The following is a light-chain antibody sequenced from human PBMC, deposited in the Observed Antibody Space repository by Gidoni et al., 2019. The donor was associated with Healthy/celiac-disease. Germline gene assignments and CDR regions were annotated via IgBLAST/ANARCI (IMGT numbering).Light chain of an antibody. CDR1: QGISSA. J-gene: IGKJ5*01. CDR2: DAS. CDR3: QQFNSYPIT. Sequence: AIQLTQSPSSMSASVGDRVTITCRASQGISSALAWYQQKPGKAPKLLIYDASSLESGVPSRFSGSGSGTDFTLTISSLQPEDFATYYCQQFNSYPITFGQGTRLEIK. V-gene: IGKV1-13*02.